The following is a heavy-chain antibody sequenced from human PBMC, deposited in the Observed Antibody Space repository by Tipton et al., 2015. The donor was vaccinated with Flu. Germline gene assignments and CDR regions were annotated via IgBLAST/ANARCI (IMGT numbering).Heavy chain of an antibody. CDR2: ISYDGSNK. J-gene: IGHJ4*02. V-gene: IGHV3-30*19. Sequence: SLRLSCAASGFTFSSYGMHWVRQAPGKGLEWVAVISYDGSNKYYADSVKGRFTISRDNSKNMLYLQMNSLRVEDTAVYYCARNANPDPRWGQGTLVTVS. CDR1: GFTFSSYG. D-gene: IGHD1-1*01. CDR3: ARNANPDPR.